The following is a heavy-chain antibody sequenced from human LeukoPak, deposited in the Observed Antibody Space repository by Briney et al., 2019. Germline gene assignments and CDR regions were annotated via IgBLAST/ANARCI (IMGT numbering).Heavy chain of an antibody. D-gene: IGHD6-19*01. V-gene: IGHV4-59*08. CDR1: GGSISSYY. CDR3: ARLNSGWYRSIEY. CDR2: IYHSGIT. J-gene: IGHJ4*02. Sequence: SETLSLTCTVSGGSISSYYWTWIRQPPGKGLEWIGYIYHSGITNYNPSLKSRVTISVDTSKNQFSLKLTSVTAADTAVYYCARLNSGWYRSIEYWGQGTLVTVSS.